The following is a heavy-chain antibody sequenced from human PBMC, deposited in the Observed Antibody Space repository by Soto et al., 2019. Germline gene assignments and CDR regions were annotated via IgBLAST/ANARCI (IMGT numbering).Heavy chain of an antibody. CDR3: ALTGTPFVGWFDP. CDR1: GYTFTSYG. J-gene: IGHJ5*02. CDR2: ISAYNGNT. Sequence: ASVKISFKASGYTFTSYGISWVRQAPGQGLEWMGWISAYNGNTNYAQKIQGRVTMRTDTYTSTAYMELRSLRSDDTGVYYCALTGTPFVGWFDPWGQGTLVTVSS. V-gene: IGHV1-18*04. D-gene: IGHD1-7*01.